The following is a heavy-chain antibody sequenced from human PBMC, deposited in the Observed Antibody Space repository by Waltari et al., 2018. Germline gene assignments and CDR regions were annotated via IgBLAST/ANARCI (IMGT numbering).Heavy chain of an antibody. J-gene: IGHJ4*02. CDR3: ARPDYYDSSGEFDY. Sequence: QVQLQESGPGLVKPSETLSLTCAVSGYSISSGYYWGWLRQPPGKGLEWIGSIYHSGSTYYNPCLKSRVTISVDTSKNQISLKLSYVTAADTAVYYCARPDYYDSSGEFDYWGQGTLVTVSS. CDR1: GYSISSGYY. CDR2: IYHSGST. V-gene: IGHV4-38-2*01. D-gene: IGHD3-22*01.